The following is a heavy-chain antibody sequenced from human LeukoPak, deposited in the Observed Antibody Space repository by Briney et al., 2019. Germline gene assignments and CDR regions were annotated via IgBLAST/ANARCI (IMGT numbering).Heavy chain of an antibody. CDR3: VRPKHSSISWLHYGMDV. V-gene: IGHV3-66*04. D-gene: IGHD2-2*01. J-gene: IGHJ6*02. Sequence: GGSLRLSCAASGYTISSSHLNWVRKAQPQGLELVSIIYSVGSTFCADSVSGRFTISRDNSKNTLYLQMNSLRVEDTAVFYCVRPKHSSISWLHYGMDVWGQGTTVIVSS. CDR1: GYTISSSH. CDR2: IYSVGST.